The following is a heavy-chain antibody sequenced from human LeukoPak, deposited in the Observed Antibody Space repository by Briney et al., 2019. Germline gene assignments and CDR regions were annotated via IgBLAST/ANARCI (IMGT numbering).Heavy chain of an antibody. Sequence: GGSLRLSCAASGFTFSNYWMTWVRQAPGKGLEWVANIKQDGSEKYYVDSVKGRFTISRDNAKNSLFLQMNSLRAEDTAVYYCARDVSDENGSSSRIHLDSWGQGTLVSVSA. V-gene: IGHV3-7*01. J-gene: IGHJ4*02. D-gene: IGHD6-6*01. CDR3: ARDVSDENGSSSRIHLDS. CDR2: IKQDGSEK. CDR1: GFTFSNYW.